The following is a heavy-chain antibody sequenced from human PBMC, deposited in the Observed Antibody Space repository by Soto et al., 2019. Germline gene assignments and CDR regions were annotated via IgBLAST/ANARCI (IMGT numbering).Heavy chain of an antibody. V-gene: IGHV1-8*01. Sequence: QVQLVQSGAEVKKPGASVKVSCKASGYTFTSYDINWVRQATGQGLEWMGWMNPNSGNTGYAQKFQGRVTMFRNSSLTTAYMELSILRSEDTVVYYCARDDNFYYGMDVWGQGTTVTVSS. J-gene: IGHJ6*02. D-gene: IGHD3-9*01. CDR3: ARDDNFYYGMDV. CDR1: GYTFTSYD. CDR2: MNPNSGNT.